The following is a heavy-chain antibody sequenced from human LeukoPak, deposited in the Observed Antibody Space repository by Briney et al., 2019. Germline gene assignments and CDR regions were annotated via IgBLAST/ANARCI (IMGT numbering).Heavy chain of an antibody. CDR3: ARVAYYYDSSGPDY. J-gene: IGHJ4*02. CDR1: GFTFSSYG. Sequence: SGGAVVQPGRSLRLACAASGFTFSSYGMHWVRQAPGKGRERVAVISYGGSNKEYADSVKGRITISRDNSKNTLYLQMNSLRAEDTAVYYCARVAYYYDSSGPDYWGQGTLVTVSS. V-gene: IGHV3-30*03. CDR2: ISYGGSNK. D-gene: IGHD3-22*01.